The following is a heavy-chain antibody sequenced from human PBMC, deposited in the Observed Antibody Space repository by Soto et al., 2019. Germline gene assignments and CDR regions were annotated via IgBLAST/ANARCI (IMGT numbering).Heavy chain of an antibody. D-gene: IGHD3-16*02. Sequence: QVQRLESGGGVVKPGRSLRLSWAASGFTFSTYGMHWVRQAPGKGLEWVGVIWYDGSNKYNGDSVKGRFTISRDNAKNTLYLQMSRLGAEDTAVYYCARAVSPFDYWGQGNLVPVFS. CDR2: IWYDGSNK. V-gene: IGHV3-33*01. J-gene: IGHJ4*02. CDR1: GFTFSTYG. CDR3: ARAVSPFDY.